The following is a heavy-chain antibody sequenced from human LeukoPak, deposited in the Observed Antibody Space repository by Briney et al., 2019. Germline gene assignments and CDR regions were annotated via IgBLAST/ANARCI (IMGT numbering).Heavy chain of an antibody. CDR1: GYTFTSYD. CDR2: MNPNSGNT. J-gene: IGHJ4*02. CDR3: AKGRAGNGLYCLDY. Sequence: ASVKVSCKASGYTFTSYDINWVRQATGQGLEWMGWMNPNSGNTGYAQKFQGRVTMTRNTSISTAYMELSGLRSEDTAVYYCAKGRAGNGLYCLDYWGQGTLVTVSS. V-gene: IGHV1-8*01. D-gene: IGHD6-19*01.